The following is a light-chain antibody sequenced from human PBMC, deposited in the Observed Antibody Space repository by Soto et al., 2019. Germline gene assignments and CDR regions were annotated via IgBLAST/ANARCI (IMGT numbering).Light chain of an antibody. CDR1: QSIISNY. Sequence: IVLTQSPGPLSLSPGEKATLSCRASQSIISNYLAWYQRKPGQTPRLLIYRASSRASGIPDRFSGSGSGTYFTLTITTLEPEDSAVYYCQQYGRSPRTFGQRAKVDIK. CDR2: RAS. J-gene: IGKJ1*01. CDR3: QQYGRSPRT. V-gene: IGKV3-20*01.